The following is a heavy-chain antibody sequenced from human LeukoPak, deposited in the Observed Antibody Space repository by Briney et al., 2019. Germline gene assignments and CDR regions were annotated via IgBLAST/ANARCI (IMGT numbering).Heavy chain of an antibody. Sequence: SVKVSCKASGGTFSSYAISWVRQAPGQGLEWMGRIIPISGTANYAQKFQGRVTITTDESTSTAYMELSSLRSEDTAVYYCARDPTYYYDSSGYREGYYFDYWGQGTLVTVSS. J-gene: IGHJ4*02. V-gene: IGHV1-69*05. CDR3: ARDPTYYYDSSGYREGYYFDY. CDR1: GGTFSSYA. D-gene: IGHD3-22*01. CDR2: IIPISGTA.